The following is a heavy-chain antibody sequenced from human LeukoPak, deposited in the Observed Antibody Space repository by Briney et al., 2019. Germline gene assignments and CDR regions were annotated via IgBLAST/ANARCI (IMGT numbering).Heavy chain of an antibody. V-gene: IGHV4-4*07. CDR2: IYTSGST. Sequence: SETLSLTCTVSGGSISSYYWSWIRQPAGKGLEWIGLIYTSGSTNYNPSLKSRVTMSVDTSKNQFSLKLSSVTAADTAVYYCARHGCSSTSCPLLYYYYGMDVWGQGTTVTVSS. CDR3: ARHGCSSTSCPLLYYYYGMDV. D-gene: IGHD2-2*01. CDR1: GGSISSYY. J-gene: IGHJ6*02.